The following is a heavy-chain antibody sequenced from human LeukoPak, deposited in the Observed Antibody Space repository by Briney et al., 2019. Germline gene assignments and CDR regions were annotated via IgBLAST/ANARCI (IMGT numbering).Heavy chain of an antibody. J-gene: IGHJ4*02. CDR1: GYTFASYY. CDR2: INPSGGDT. V-gene: IGHV1-46*01. Sequence: ASVKVSCKASGYTFASYYMHWVRQAPGQGLEWMGIINPSGGDTSYAQKFQGRLTMTRDTSTNTVYMELTSLRSEDTAVYYCAREVMDNLRFDYWGQGTLVTVSS. CDR3: AREVMDNLRFDY. D-gene: IGHD1-14*01.